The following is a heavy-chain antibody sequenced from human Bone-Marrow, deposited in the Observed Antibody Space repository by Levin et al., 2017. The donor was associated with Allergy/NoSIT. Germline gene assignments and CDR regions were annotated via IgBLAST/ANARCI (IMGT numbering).Heavy chain of an antibody. D-gene: IGHD3-16*02. CDR3: ARGRGARNHYDYVWGSYRFSKVGLASSNYGMDG. Sequence: SCAASGFTFSSYAMHWVRQAPGKGLEWVAVISYDGSNKYYADSVKGRFTISRDNSKNTLYLQMNSLRAEDTAVYYCARGRGARNHYDYVWGSYRFSKVGLASSNYGMDGWGQGTTVTVSS. J-gene: IGHJ6*02. V-gene: IGHV3-30*04. CDR1: GFTFSSYA. CDR2: ISYDGSNK.